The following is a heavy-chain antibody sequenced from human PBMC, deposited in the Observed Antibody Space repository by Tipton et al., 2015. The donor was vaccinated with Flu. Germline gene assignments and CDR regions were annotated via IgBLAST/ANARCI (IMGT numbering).Heavy chain of an antibody. CDR1: GYTFSNDW. J-gene: IGHJ6*02. Sequence: QLVQSGAEVKKAGESLKISCKGSGYTFSNDWIGWVRQRPGKGLEWMGIIYPGDSDTRYSPSSQGQVTISVDKSIRTAYLQWSSLWASETAMYYCVRQYDLFTYYSYSVDVWGQGTKVTVTS. V-gene: IGHV5-51*01. D-gene: IGHD3-9*01. CDR2: IYPGDSDT. CDR3: VRQYDLFTYYSYSVDV.